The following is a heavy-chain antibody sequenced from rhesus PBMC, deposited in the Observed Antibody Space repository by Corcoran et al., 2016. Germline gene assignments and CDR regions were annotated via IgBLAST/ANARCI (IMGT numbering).Heavy chain of an antibody. V-gene: IGHV4-65*02. CDR1: GGSISSSNW. CDR2: IGGSSGST. CDR3: ARHLETLDV. J-gene: IGHJ5-2*02. Sequence: QVQLQESGPGLVKPSETLSLTCAVSGGSISSSNWWSWIRQPPGKGLGWIGNIGGSSGSTYYNPSLKSRVTISKDTSKNQFSLKLSSVTAADTAVYYCARHLETLDVWGRGVLVTVSS.